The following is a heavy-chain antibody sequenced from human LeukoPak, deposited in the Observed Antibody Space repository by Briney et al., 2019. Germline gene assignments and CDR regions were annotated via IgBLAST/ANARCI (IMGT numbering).Heavy chain of an antibody. CDR1: GFTFSSYT. J-gene: IGHJ6*02. D-gene: IGHD3-10*01. CDR3: ARILSYPDYYGMDV. Sequence: GGSLRLSCAASGFTFSSYTMNWVRQAPGKGLEWVSSISSSSGYIYYADSVKGRFTISRDNAKNSLYLQMNSLRAEDTAVYYCARILSYPDYYGMDVWGQGTTVTVSS. V-gene: IGHV3-21*01. CDR2: ISSSSGYI.